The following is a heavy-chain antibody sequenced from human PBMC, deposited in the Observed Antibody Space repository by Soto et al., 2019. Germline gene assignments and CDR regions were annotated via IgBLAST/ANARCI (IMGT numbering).Heavy chain of an antibody. CDR3: ARCFGELLYGDWFDP. V-gene: IGHV4-39*01. CDR1: RGSIRSVDSY. CDR2: IYYSGST. J-gene: IGHJ5*02. Sequence: KTSETLSLTCTVSRGSIRSVDSYWGWIRQPPGKGLEWIGNIYYSGSTYYNPSLKSRVTISVDKSKNEFSLKLRSVTAADTAVYYCARCFGELLYGDWFDPWGQGTLVTVSS. D-gene: IGHD3-10*01.